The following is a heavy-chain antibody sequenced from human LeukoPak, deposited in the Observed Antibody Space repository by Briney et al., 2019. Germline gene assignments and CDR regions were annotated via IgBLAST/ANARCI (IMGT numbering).Heavy chain of an antibody. CDR2: INHSGST. CDR1: GGSFSGYY. Sequence: SETLSLTCAVYGGSFSGYYWSWIRQPPGKGLEWIGEINHSGSTNYNPSLKSRVTISVDTSKNQFSLKLSSVTAADTAVYYCARDNRGYYDSSGYYGLGYWGQGTLVTVSS. V-gene: IGHV4-34*01. D-gene: IGHD3-22*01. CDR3: ARDNRGYYDSSGYYGLGY. J-gene: IGHJ4*02.